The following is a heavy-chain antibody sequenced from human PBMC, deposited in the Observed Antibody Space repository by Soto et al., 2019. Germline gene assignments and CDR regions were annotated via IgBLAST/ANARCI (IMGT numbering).Heavy chain of an antibody. J-gene: IGHJ4*02. D-gene: IGHD2-2*01. Sequence: ASVKVSCKASGYIFTSYYMHWVRQAPGQGLEWMGIINPSGGSTNYAQKFQGRVTMTRDTSTSTVHMELSSLRAEDTAVYYCARDGGYCISTSCPFDYWGQGTLVTVSS. CDR2: INPSGGST. V-gene: IGHV1-46*01. CDR3: ARDGGYCISTSCPFDY. CDR1: GYIFTSYY.